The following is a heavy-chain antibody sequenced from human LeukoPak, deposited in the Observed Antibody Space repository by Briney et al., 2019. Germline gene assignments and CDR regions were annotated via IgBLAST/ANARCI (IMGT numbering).Heavy chain of an antibody. CDR2: IYPGDSDT. CDR1: GYSFTSYW. J-gene: IGHJ5*02. V-gene: IGHV5-51*01. Sequence: GGSLQISCKGSGYSFTSYWVGWGRRLPGKGLEWMGIIYPGDSDTRYSPSFQGQVTISADKSISTAYLQWSSLKASDTAMYYCARQIVGCSGGSCPFDPWGQGTLVTVSS. CDR3: ARQIVGCSGGSCPFDP. D-gene: IGHD2-15*01.